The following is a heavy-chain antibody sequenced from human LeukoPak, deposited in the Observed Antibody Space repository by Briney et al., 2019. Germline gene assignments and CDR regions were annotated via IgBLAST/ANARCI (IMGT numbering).Heavy chain of an antibody. Sequence: VGSLRLSCAASGVSFTSDSINSGPDGPGKGVECGSRISSISSNIYYAASVKGRFTISRDNAKNSLYLQMNSLRAEDTAVYYCARGIRVNNWNPDHFDYWGQGTLVTVSS. V-gene: IGHV3-21*01. CDR2: ISSISSNI. D-gene: IGHD1-1*01. CDR1: GVSFTSDS. J-gene: IGHJ4*02. CDR3: ARGIRVNNWNPDHFDY.